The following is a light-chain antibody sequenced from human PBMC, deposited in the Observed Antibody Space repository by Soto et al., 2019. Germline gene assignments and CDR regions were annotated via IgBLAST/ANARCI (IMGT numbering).Light chain of an antibody. CDR3: QSYESSLSVV. CDR2: GNS. V-gene: IGLV1-40*01. J-gene: IGLJ2*01. Sequence: QPVLTQPPSVSGAPGQRVTISCTGSSSNIGAGYDVHWYQQLPGTAPKILIYGNSNRPSGVPDRFSGSKSGTSASLAITGLLAEDEADYYCQSYESSLSVVFGGGTKLTVL. CDR1: SSNIGAGYD.